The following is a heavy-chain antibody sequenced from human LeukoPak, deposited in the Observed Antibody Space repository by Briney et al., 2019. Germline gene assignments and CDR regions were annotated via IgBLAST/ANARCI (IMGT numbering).Heavy chain of an antibody. D-gene: IGHD3-10*01. Sequence: GESLQISCQVSGYSFTNCWIGWVRPMPGKGLESMGIIYPADSDTTYSPSFQGQVTISADKSISTVYLQWSSLKASDTAMYYCARQSRDGSKTRGYYFDYWGQGTLVTVSS. CDR1: GYSFTNCW. CDR3: ARQSRDGSKTRGYYFDY. V-gene: IGHV5-51*01. J-gene: IGHJ4*02. CDR2: IYPADSDT.